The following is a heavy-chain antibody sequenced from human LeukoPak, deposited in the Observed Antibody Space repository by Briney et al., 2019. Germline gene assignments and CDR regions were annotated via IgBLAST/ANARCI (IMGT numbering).Heavy chain of an antibody. V-gene: IGHV4-61*01. D-gene: IGHD2-21*01. CDR1: GGSVSSISYY. CDR3: AKVSKGCPYFFDS. J-gene: IGHJ4*02. CDR2: IYQNGNT. Sequence: SETLSLTCTVSGGSVSSISYYWTWIRQSPGKGLEWIVHIYQNGNTNYFPSLETRVTISVDTSKNQFSLKLRSVTAADTAVYSCAKVSKGCPYFFDSWGQGIQVTVSS.